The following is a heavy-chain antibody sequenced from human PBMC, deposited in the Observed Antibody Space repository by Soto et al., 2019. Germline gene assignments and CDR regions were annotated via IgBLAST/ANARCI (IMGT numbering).Heavy chain of an antibody. J-gene: IGHJ3*02. D-gene: IGHD6-13*01. Sequence: ESLKISCKGSGYSFTSYWIGWVRQMPGKGLEWMGIIYPGDSDTRYSPSFQGQVTISADKSISTAYLQWSSLKASDTATYYCAQNGFTAAAGFDIWGQGTMVTVSS. V-gene: IGHV5-51*01. CDR1: GYSFTSYW. CDR3: AQNGFTAAAGFDI. CDR2: IYPGDSDT.